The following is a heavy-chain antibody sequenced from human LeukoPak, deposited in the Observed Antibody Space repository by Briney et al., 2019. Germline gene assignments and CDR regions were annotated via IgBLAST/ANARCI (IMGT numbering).Heavy chain of an antibody. V-gene: IGHV1-2*02. CDR2: INPNTGGT. Sequence: ASVKVSCKASGYTFTHYYMHWVRQAPGQGLEWMGWINPNTGGTNYAQKFQDRVTMTRDTSINTVYMELSRLTSDDTAVYYCARVRDQLLWGYYYYYMDVWGKGTTVTISS. D-gene: IGHD2-2*01. CDR1: GYTFTHYY. J-gene: IGHJ6*03. CDR3: ARVRDQLLWGYYYYYMDV.